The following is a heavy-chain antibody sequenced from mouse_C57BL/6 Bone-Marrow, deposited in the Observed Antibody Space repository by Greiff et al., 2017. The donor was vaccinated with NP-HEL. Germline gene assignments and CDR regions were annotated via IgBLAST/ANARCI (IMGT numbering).Heavy chain of an antibody. V-gene: IGHV5-4*01. D-gene: IGHD4-1*01. Sequence: EVQGVESGGGLVKPGGSLKLSCAASGFTFSSYAMSWVRQTPEKRLAWVATISDGGSYTYYPDNVKGRFTISRDNAKNNLYLQMSHLKSEDTAMYYCARSNWAWFAYWGQGTLVTVSA. CDR3: ARSNWAWFAY. J-gene: IGHJ3*01. CDR1: GFTFSSYA. CDR2: ISDGGSYT.